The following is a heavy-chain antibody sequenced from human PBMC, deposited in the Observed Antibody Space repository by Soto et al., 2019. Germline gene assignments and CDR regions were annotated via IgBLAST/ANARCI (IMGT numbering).Heavy chain of an antibody. D-gene: IGHD3-3*01. CDR1: GYTFTRYG. Sequence: GASVKVSCKASGYTFTRYGISWVRQAPGKGAEWMGCISAYNGNTNYAQKLQGRVTMTTDTSTSTAYMELRSLRSDDTAVYYCARDSPPIYDFWSGYYTARDAFDIWGQGTMVTVSS. CDR3: ARDSPPIYDFWSGYYTARDAFDI. CDR2: ISAYNGNT. J-gene: IGHJ3*02. V-gene: IGHV1-18*01.